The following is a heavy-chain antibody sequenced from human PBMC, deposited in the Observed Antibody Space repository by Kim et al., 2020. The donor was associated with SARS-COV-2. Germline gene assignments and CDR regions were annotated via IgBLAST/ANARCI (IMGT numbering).Heavy chain of an antibody. Sequence: GGSLRLSCAASGFTFSSYGMHWVRQAPGKGLEWVAVISYDGSNKYYADSVKGRFTISRDNSKNTLYLQMNSLRAEDTAVYYCAKEQSYGGNLSGAFDIWGQGTMVTVSS. CDR3: AKEQSYGGNLSGAFDI. D-gene: IGHD4-17*01. V-gene: IGHV3-30*18. CDR1: GFTFSSYG. J-gene: IGHJ3*02. CDR2: ISYDGSNK.